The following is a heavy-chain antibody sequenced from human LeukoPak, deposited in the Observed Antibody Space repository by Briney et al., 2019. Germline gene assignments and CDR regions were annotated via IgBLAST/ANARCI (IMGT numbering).Heavy chain of an antibody. CDR2: IYYSGST. Sequence: SETLSLTCSVSGGSISSYYWSWIRQSPGKGLEWIGYIYYSGSTNYNPSLKSRVTISVDTSKNQFSLKLSSVTAADTAVYYCAREVGSYGDAFDIWGQGTMVTVSS. CDR1: GGSISSYY. J-gene: IGHJ3*02. D-gene: IGHD5-18*01. V-gene: IGHV4-59*01. CDR3: AREVGSYGDAFDI.